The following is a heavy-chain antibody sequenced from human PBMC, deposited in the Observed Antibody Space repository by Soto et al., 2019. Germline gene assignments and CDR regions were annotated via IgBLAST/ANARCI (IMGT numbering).Heavy chain of an antibody. CDR1: GFTFSSYS. Sequence: EVQLVESGGGLVKPGGSLRLSCAASGFTFSSYSMNLVRQAPGKGLEWVSSISSSSSYIYYADSVKGRFTISRDNAKNSLYLQMNSLRAADPDVYYFASVGGQLVPGFDYWGQGTLVTVSS. J-gene: IGHJ4*02. CDR2: ISSSSSYI. V-gene: IGHV3-21*01. CDR3: ASVGGQLVPGFDY. D-gene: IGHD6-6*01.